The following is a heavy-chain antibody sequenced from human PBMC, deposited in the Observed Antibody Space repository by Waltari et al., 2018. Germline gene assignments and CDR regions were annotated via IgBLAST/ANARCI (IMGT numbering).Heavy chain of an antibody. CDR3: ARGGAAAGIDY. J-gene: IGHJ4*02. Sequence: EVQLVESGGGLVQPGGSLRLSCAASGFTFSSYSMNWVRQAPGKGLEWVSYISSSSSTIYYADSGKGRFTISRDNAKNSLYLQMNSLRAEDTAVYYCARGGAAAGIDYWGQGTLVTVSS. V-gene: IGHV3-48*04. CDR2: ISSSSSTI. D-gene: IGHD6-13*01. CDR1: GFTFSSYS.